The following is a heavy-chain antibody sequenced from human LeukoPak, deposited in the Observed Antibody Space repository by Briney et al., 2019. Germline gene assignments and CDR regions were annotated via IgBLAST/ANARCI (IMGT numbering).Heavy chain of an antibody. CDR2: FDPEDGET. CDR3: AIRRGYYGSGSYYSLDY. J-gene: IGHJ4*02. D-gene: IGHD3-10*01. Sequence: ASVKVSCKVSGYTLTELSMHWVRQAPGKGLEWMGGFDPEDGETIYAQKFQGRVTMTEDTSTDTAYMELSSLRSEDTAVYYCAIRRGYYGSGSYYSLDYWGQGTLVIVSS. CDR1: GYTLTELS. V-gene: IGHV1-24*01.